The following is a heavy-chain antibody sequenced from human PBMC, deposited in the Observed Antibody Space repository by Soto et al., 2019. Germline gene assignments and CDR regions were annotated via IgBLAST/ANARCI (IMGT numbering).Heavy chain of an antibody. D-gene: IGHD3-3*01. CDR3: ASEILRFLEWPPRLFDY. CDR1: GDSISSYY. CDR2: LYYSGST. V-gene: IGHV4-59*04. J-gene: IGHJ4*02. Sequence: SETLSLTCAVSGDSISSYYCMWIRQPPGKGLESIGYLYYSGSTNYNPSLKSRVTMSVDTSKNQFSLTLSSVTAADTAVYYCASEILRFLEWPPRLFDYWGQGTLVTVSS.